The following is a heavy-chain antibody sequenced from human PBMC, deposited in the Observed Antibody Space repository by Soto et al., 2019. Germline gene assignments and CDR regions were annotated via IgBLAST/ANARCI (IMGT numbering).Heavy chain of an antibody. Sequence: EVQLVESGGGLVQPGGSLRLSCAASGFTFSSYSMNWVRQAPGKGLEWVSYIDSSSGTIYYADSVKGRFTISRDNAKNSRYLQMNSLRDEHTAVYYCAREDGDLNWFDPWGQGTRVTVSS. CDR1: GFTFSSYS. D-gene: IGHD4-17*01. CDR3: AREDGDLNWFDP. CDR2: IDSSSGTI. J-gene: IGHJ5*02. V-gene: IGHV3-48*02.